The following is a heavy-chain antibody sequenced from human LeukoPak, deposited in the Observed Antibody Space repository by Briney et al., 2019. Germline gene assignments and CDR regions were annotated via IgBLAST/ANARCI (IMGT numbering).Heavy chain of an antibody. V-gene: IGHV1-18*01. CDR1: GYTFTSYG. Sequence: ASVKVACKASGYTFTSYGISWVGQAPGQGGEWMGWISAYNGKTNYAQKLQGRVTMTTATSTSTAYMELRSLRSDDTAVYYCARDRYYGSGLPFDYWGQGTLVTVSS. J-gene: IGHJ4*02. CDR3: ARDRYYGSGLPFDY. D-gene: IGHD3-10*01. CDR2: ISAYNGKT.